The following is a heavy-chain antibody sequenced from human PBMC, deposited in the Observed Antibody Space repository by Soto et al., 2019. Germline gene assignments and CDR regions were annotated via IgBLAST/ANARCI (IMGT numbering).Heavy chain of an antibody. V-gene: IGHV3-11*01. CDR3: ARVPYDYVCRSYTPGFDD. Sequence: LRLSCAASGFTFSDYYMSWIRQAPGKGLEWVSYISSSGSTIYYADSVKGRFTISRDNAKNSLYLQMNSLRAEDTAVYYCARVPYDYVCRSYTPGFDDWGQGTLVTVSS. D-gene: IGHD3-16*01. CDR1: GFTFSDYY. J-gene: IGHJ4*02. CDR2: ISSSGSTI.